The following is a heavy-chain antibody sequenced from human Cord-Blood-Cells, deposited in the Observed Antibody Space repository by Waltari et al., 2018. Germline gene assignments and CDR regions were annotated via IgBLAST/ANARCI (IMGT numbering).Heavy chain of an antibody. V-gene: IGHV1-69*02. D-gene: IGHD3-10*01. J-gene: IGHJ5*02. CDR1: GGTFSGST. CDR2: IIPILGIA. CDR3: ASSSMVQGVINWFDP. Sequence: QVQLVQSGAEGKKPGSSVKVSCKASGGTFSGSTLRWVRQARGQGLEWMGRIIPILGIANYAQKFQGRVTITADKSTSTAYMELSSLRAEDTAVYYCASSSMVQGVINWFDPWGQGTLVTVSS.